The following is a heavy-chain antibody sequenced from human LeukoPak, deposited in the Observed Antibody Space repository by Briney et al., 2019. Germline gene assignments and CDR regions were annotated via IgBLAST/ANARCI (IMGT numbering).Heavy chain of an antibody. J-gene: IGHJ4*02. CDR1: GFTFSSYA. CDR3: ARIVSPSFDY. Sequence: PGRSLRLSCAASGFTFSSYAIHWVRQAPGKGLEWVAVISYDGSNKYYADSVKGRFTISRDNSKNTLYLQMNSLRAEDTAVYYCARIVSPSFDYWGQGTLVTVSS. CDR2: ISYDGSNK. D-gene: IGHD3-16*02. V-gene: IGHV3-30-3*01.